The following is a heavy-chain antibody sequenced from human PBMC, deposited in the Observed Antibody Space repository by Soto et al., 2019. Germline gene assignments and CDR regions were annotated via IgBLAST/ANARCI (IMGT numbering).Heavy chain of an antibody. CDR2: MKEDGSKS. D-gene: IGHD3-10*01. J-gene: IGHJ4*02. CDR1: GFSFRDSW. Sequence: EVKLVESGGGLVQPGGSLRLSCAASGFSFRDSWLSWVRQAPGKGLEWVANMKEDGSKSYYVDSVKGRFTITRDNDKSSLYLQLASLRVEDSDVYYCVRDRGWLQFDSWGQGTLVSVSS. V-gene: IGHV3-7*01. CDR3: VRDRGWLQFDS.